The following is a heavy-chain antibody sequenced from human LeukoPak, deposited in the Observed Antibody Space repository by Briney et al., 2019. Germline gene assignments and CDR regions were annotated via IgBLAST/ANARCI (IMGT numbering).Heavy chain of an antibody. V-gene: IGHV3-48*02. CDR1: GFTFMSYS. Sequence: GGALLLSCAASGFTFMSYSMNWVRQAQGEGLEWVSYISSSSSTIYYADSVKGRFTISRDNAKNSLYLQMNSLRDEDTAVYYCARRSGSYWDWGQGTLVTVSS. J-gene: IGHJ4*02. CDR2: ISSSSSTI. D-gene: IGHD1-26*01. CDR3: ARRSGSYWD.